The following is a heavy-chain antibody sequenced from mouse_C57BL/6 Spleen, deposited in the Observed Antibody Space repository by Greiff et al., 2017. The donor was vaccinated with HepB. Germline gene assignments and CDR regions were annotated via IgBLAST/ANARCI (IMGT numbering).Heavy chain of an antibody. J-gene: IGHJ2*01. CDR2: ISSGSSTI. V-gene: IGHV5-17*01. D-gene: IGHD2-5*01. Sequence: EVQLVESGGGLVKPGGSLKLSCAASGFTFSDYGMHWVRQAPEKGLEWVAYISSGSSTIYYADTVKGRFTISRDNAKNTLFLQMTSLRSEDTAMYYCARPPYSNYVYFDYWGQSTTLTVSS. CDR1: GFTFSDYG. CDR3: ARPPYSNYVYFDY.